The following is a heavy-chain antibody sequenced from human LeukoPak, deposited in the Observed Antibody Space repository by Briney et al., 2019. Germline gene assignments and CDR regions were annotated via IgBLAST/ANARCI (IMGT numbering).Heavy chain of an antibody. D-gene: IGHD3-3*01. V-gene: IGHV4-39*01. CDR3: ARPYYDFWSGFDY. CDR2: IYYSGST. J-gene: IGHJ4*02. CDR1: GGSISSSSYY. Sequence: SSETLSLTCTVSGGSISSSSYYWGWIRQPPGKGLEWIGSIYYSGSTYYNPSLKSRVTISVDTSKNQFSLKLSSVTAADTAVYYCARPYYDFWSGFDYWGQGTLVTVSS.